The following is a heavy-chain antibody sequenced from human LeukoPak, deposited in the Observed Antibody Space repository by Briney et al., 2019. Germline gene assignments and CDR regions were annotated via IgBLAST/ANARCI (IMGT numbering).Heavy chain of an antibody. CDR1: GYSISSGYY. V-gene: IGHV4-38-2*02. CDR2: IYHSGRT. CDR3: AKSNGYGLVDI. Sequence: SETLSLTCTVSGYSISSGYYWGWIRQPPGKGLEWIGSIYHSGRTFYNPSLKSRVTISVDTSKNQFSLKLNSVTAADTAVYYCAKSNGYGLVDIWGQGTMVTVSS. D-gene: IGHD3-10*01. J-gene: IGHJ3*02.